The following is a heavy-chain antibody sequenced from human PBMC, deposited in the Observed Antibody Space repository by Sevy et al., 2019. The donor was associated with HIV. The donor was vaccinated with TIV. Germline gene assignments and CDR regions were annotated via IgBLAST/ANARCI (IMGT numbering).Heavy chain of an antibody. J-gene: IGHJ4*02. CDR3: ARSLGNSFDS. Sequence: SETLSLTCTVSGASISSDDSKWSWIRQPPGKGLEWIGNISYSGSAYYNPSLKSRVPTSVDTSKNQFSLNLSSVIAADTAVYYCARSLGNSFDSWGQGTLVTVSS. CDR2: ISYSGSA. CDR1: GASISSDDSK. D-gene: IGHD4-4*01. V-gene: IGHV4-30-4*01.